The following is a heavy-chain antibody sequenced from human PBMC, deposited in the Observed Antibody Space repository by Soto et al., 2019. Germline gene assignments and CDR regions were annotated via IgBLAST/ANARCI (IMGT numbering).Heavy chain of an antibody. J-gene: IGHJ5*02. CDR2: IYYSGST. CDR1: GASITRGGYY. CDR3: ERVRSTTDVGPRFDP. Sequence: QVQLQESGPGLVNPSQTLSLPCTVSGASITRGGYYWTGIRQHPGKGLEWIGYIYYSGSTYYNPSLKSRGTIAVDTSKNQFSLKLSSVTAADTAVYYCERVRSTTDVGPRFDPWGQGTLVTVSS. D-gene: IGHD2-2*01. V-gene: IGHV4-31*03.